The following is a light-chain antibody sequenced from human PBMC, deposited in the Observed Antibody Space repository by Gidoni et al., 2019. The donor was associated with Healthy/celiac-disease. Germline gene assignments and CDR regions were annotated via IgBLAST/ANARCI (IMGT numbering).Light chain of an antibody. CDR2: GAS. J-gene: IGKJ1*01. CDR3: QQYNNWWT. Sequence: IVMTQSPATLSVSPGERATLSCRASQNVNSNLAWYQQKPGQAPRLLIYGASTRATGIPARVSGSGSGTEFTLTISSLQSEDFAVYYCQQYNNWWTFGQGTKVEIK. CDR1: QNVNSN. V-gene: IGKV3-15*01.